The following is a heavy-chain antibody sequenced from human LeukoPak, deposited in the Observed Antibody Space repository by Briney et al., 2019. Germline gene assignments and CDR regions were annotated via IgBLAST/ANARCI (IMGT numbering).Heavy chain of an antibody. Sequence: SETLSLTCTVSGGSISSYYWSWIRQPPGKGLEWIGYIYYSGSTNYNPSLKSRVTISVDTSKNQFSLKLSSVTAADTAVYYCASPSNSHYYYYYMDVWGKGTTVTVSS. CDR2: IYYSGST. D-gene: IGHD4-23*01. J-gene: IGHJ6*03. V-gene: IGHV4-59*01. CDR1: GGSISSYY. CDR3: ASPSNSHYYYYYMDV.